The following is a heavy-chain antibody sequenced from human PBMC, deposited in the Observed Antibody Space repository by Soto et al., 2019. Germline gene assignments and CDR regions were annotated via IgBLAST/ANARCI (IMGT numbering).Heavy chain of an antibody. CDR3: ARTYYYRSGTYFAWFDP. Sequence: ASEALSLPCAVYGGAFSGYYWGWVRQPPGEGLEWIGYIYHSGSTYYNPSLKSRVTISVDRSKNQFSLKLSSVTAADTAVYFCARTYYYRSGTYFAWFDPWGQGTLVTVSS. CDR1: GGAFSGYY. V-gene: IGHV4-34*01. D-gene: IGHD3-10*01. J-gene: IGHJ5*02. CDR2: IYHSGST.